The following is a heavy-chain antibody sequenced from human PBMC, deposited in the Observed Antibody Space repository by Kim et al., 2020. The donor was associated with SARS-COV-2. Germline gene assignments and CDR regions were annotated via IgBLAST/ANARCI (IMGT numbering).Heavy chain of an antibody. J-gene: IGHJ4*02. Sequence: GGSLRLSCAASGFTFSSYAMSWVRQAPGKGLEWVSAISGSGGSTYYADSVKGRFTISRDNSKNTLYLQMNSLRAEDTAVYYCAKDQCSGGSCYYGYWGQGTLVTVSS. D-gene: IGHD2-15*01. CDR2: ISGSGGST. CDR1: GFTFSSYA. V-gene: IGHV3-23*01. CDR3: AKDQCSGGSCYYGY.